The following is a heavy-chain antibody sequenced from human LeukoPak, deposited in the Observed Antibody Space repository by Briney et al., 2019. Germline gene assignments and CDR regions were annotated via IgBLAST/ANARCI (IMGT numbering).Heavy chain of an antibody. Sequence: GGSLRLSCAASGFTFSSYSMNWVRQAPGKGLEWVSSISSSSSYIYYADSVKGRFTISRDNAKNSLYLQMNSLRAEDTAVYYCARGPIDYDFWSGSNWFDPWGQGTLVTVSS. CDR3: ARGPIDYDFWSGSNWFDP. CDR1: GFTFSSYS. J-gene: IGHJ5*02. D-gene: IGHD3-3*01. V-gene: IGHV3-21*01. CDR2: ISSSSSYI.